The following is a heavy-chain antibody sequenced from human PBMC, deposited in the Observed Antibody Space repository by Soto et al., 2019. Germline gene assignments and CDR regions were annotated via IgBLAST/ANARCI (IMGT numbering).Heavy chain of an antibody. V-gene: IGHV1-8*01. D-gene: IGHD1-1*01. CDR2: INPNNGNT. Sequence: ASVKVSCKASGYTFTSYDINWVRQATGQGLEWMGWINPNNGNTGYAQKFQGRVTMTRSTSISTAYMELSSLRSDDTAVYFCARTSSGTRGGFDPWGRETMGTVSS. J-gene: IGHJ5*02. CDR3: ARTSSGTRGGFDP. CDR1: GYTFTSYD.